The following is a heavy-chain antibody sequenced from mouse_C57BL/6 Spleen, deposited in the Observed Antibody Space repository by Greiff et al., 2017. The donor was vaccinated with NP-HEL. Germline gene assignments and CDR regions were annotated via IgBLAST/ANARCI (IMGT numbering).Heavy chain of an antibody. D-gene: IGHD4-1*01. CDR2: INPSSGYT. V-gene: IGHV1-7*01. CDR1: GYTFTSYW. Sequence: VQLQQSGAELVKPGASVTLSCKASGYTFTSYWMHWVKQRPGQGLEWIGYINPSSGYTKYNQKFKDKATLTADKSSSTAYMQLSSLTSEDSAVYYCVAGTGTEDYWGQGTTVTVSS. CDR3: VAGTGTEDY. J-gene: IGHJ2*01.